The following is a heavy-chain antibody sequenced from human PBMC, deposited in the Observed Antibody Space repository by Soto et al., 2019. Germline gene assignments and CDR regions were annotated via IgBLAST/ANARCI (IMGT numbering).Heavy chain of an antibody. J-gene: IGHJ5*01. CDR2: LSGDGRST. Sequence: GGSLSLSCSASGFTFRSHVIHWLRQAPGKGLEYVLALSGDGRSTYYADSAKGRFTVFRDNSKNTLFLQMSSLRVEDTAVYYCVKGNWAYSYKNWFAPWGQGTLVTVSS. D-gene: IGHD5-18*01. V-gene: IGHV3-64D*06. CDR1: GFTFRSHV. CDR3: VKGNWAYSYKNWFAP.